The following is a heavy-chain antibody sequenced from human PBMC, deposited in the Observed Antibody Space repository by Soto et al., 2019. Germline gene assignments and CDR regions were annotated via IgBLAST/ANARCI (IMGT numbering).Heavy chain of an antibody. CDR3: ARTVGGDIVVVPASLAYYYGMDV. CDR1: GYTFTSYG. V-gene: IGHV1-18*01. CDR2: ISAYNGNT. J-gene: IGHJ6*02. D-gene: IGHD2-2*01. Sequence: ASVKVSCKASGYTFTSYGISWVRQAPGQGLEWMGWISAYNGNTNYAQKLQGRVTMTTDTSTSTAYMELRSLISDDTAVYYCARTVGGDIVVVPASLAYYYGMDVWGQGTTVTVSS.